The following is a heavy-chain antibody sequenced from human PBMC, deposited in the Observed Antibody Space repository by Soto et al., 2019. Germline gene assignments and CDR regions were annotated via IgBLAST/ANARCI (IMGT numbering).Heavy chain of an antibody. D-gene: IGHD5-12*01. Sequence: EVQLVESGGGLVQPGGSLRLSCAASGFTFSSYSMNWVRQAPGKGLEWVSYISSRSSTIYYADSVKGRFTISRDNAKNSLYLQMNSLRAEDTAVYYCARDLRGYGTFDYWGQGTLVTVSS. CDR2: ISSRSSTI. J-gene: IGHJ4*02. CDR3: ARDLRGYGTFDY. V-gene: IGHV3-48*01. CDR1: GFTFSSYS.